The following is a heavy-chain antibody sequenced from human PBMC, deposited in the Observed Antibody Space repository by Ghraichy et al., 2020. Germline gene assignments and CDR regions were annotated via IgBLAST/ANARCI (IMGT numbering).Heavy chain of an antibody. CDR3: ARVNYYDSSGFLGGFDY. J-gene: IGHJ4*02. D-gene: IGHD3-22*01. Sequence: ASVKVSCKASGYTFTGYYMHWVRQAPGQGLEWMGWINPNSGGTNYAQKFQGWVTMTRDTSISTAYMELSRLRSDDTAVYYCARVNYYDSSGFLGGFDYWGQGTLVTVSS. CDR2: INPNSGGT. V-gene: IGHV1-2*04. CDR1: GYTFTGYY.